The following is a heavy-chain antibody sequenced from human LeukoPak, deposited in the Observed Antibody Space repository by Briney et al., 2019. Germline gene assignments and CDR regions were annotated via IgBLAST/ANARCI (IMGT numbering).Heavy chain of an antibody. J-gene: IGHJ4*02. CDR2: IRGSDGIT. Sequence: GGSLRLSCAASGFTFSSYAMSWVRQAPGKGLEWVSTIRGSDGITYYADSVKGRFTISRDNSKNTLYLQMNSLRAEDTAVYYCAKVKDSSGYPSWYFDYWGQGTLVTVSS. D-gene: IGHD6-19*01. CDR3: AKVKDSSGYPSWYFDY. CDR1: GFTFSSYA. V-gene: IGHV3-23*01.